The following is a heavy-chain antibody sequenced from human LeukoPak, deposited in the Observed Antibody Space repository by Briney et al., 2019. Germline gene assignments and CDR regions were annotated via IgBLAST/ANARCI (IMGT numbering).Heavy chain of an antibody. Sequence: GGSLRLSCAASGFTFSSYTMHWIRQAPGKGLEWVSSISGSNSYIFYADSVKGRFTVSRDNAKNSLYLQMNSLRAEDTALYHCASLSYSSGWSGVWGQGTLVTVSS. CDR1: GFTFSSYT. CDR2: ISGSNSYI. CDR3: ASLSYSSGWSGV. D-gene: IGHD6-19*01. J-gene: IGHJ4*02. V-gene: IGHV3-21*04.